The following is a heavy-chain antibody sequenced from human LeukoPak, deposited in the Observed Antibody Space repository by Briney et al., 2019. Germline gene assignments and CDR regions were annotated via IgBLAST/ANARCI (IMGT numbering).Heavy chain of an antibody. Sequence: GGSLRLSCAASGFTFSSYSMNWVRQAPGKGLEWVSSISRSSSSIYYTDSVKGRFTISRDNAKSSLYLQMNSLRAEDTAVYYCASRGCSDGVCEFNYWGQGTLVTVSS. CDR1: GFTFSSYS. V-gene: IGHV3-21*06. D-gene: IGHD2-8*01. J-gene: IGHJ4*02. CDR2: ISRSSSSI. CDR3: ASRGCSDGVCEFNY.